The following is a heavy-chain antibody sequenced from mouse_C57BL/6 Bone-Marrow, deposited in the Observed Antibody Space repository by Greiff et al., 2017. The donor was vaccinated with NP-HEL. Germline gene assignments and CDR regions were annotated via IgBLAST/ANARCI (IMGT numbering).Heavy chain of an antibody. CDR2: ISDGGSYT. CDR1: GFTFSSYD. D-gene: IGHD3-2*02. V-gene: IGHV5-4*01. Sequence: EVQLVESGGGLVKPGGSLKLSCAASGFTFSSYDMSWVRQTPEKRLEWVATISDGGSYTYYPDNVKGRFTISRDNAKNNLYLQMSHLKSEDTAMYYCARGAQATRTWFAYWGQGTLVTVSA. CDR3: ARGAQATRTWFAY. J-gene: IGHJ3*01.